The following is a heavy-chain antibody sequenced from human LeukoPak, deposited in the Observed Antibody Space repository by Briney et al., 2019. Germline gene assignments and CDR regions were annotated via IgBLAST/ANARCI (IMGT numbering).Heavy chain of an antibody. CDR1: GGSFSGYY. CDR3: ARRGGAKWFDP. J-gene: IGHJ5*02. Sequence: ASETLSLTCAVYGGSFSGYYWSWIRQPPGKGLEWIGEINHSGSTNYNPSLKSRVTISVDTSKNQFSLKLSSVTAADTAVYYCARRGGAKWFDPWGQGSLVTVSS. V-gene: IGHV4-34*01. CDR2: INHSGST. D-gene: IGHD3-10*01.